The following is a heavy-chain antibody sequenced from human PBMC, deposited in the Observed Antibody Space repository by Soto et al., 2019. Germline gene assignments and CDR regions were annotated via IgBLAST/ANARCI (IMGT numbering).Heavy chain of an antibody. Sequence: SETLSLTCTVSGGSISSGGYYWSWIRQHPGKGLEWIGYIYYSGSTYYNPSLKSRVTISVDTSKNQFSLKLSSVTAADTAMYYCARDATTYGDYVPGAFQHWGQGTLVTVSS. CDR2: IYYSGST. CDR1: GGSISSGGYY. D-gene: IGHD4-17*01. CDR3: ARDATTYGDYVPGAFQH. J-gene: IGHJ1*01. V-gene: IGHV4-31*03.